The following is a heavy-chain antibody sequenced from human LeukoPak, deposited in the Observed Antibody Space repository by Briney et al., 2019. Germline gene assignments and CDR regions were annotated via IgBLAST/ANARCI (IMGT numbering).Heavy chain of an antibody. CDR3: ATLAAAGTPGVKPLDY. D-gene: IGHD6-13*01. J-gene: IGHJ4*02. V-gene: IGHV4-4*07. Sequence: SETLSLTCTVSGGYISSYYWSCIRQPAGNCLESIGRIYTSGSTNYNPSLKSRVTMSVDTSKNQFSLKLSSVTAADTAVYYCATLAAAGTPGVKPLDYWGQGTLVTVSS. CDR1: GGYISSYY. CDR2: IYTSGST.